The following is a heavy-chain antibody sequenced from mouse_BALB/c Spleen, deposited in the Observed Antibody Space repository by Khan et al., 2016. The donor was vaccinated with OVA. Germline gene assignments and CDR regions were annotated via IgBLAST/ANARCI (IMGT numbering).Heavy chain of an antibody. CDR2: INPGNGNT. V-gene: IGHV1-54*01. D-gene: IGHD3-1*01. CDR1: GYAFTSYL. CDR3: ARSQLALRFDY. Sequence: QVRLQQSGAELVRPGTSVKVSCKASGYAFTSYLIEWVNQRPGQGLEWIGLINPGNGNTNYNEKFKGKATLTADKSSSTAYMQLSSLTSDDSAVYFCARSQLALRFDYWGQGTTLTVSS. J-gene: IGHJ2*01.